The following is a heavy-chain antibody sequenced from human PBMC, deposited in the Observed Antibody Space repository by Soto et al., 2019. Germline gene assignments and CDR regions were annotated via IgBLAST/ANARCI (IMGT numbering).Heavy chain of an antibody. J-gene: IGHJ5*02. CDR2: IYYSGST. Sequence: TSETLSLTCTVSGGSISSYYWSWIRQPPGKGLEWIGYIYYSGSTNYNPSLKSRVTISVDTSKNQFSLKLSSVTAADTAVYYCAREAPPTNWFDPWGQGTLVTVSS. V-gene: IGHV4-59*01. CDR3: AREAPPTNWFDP. CDR1: GGSISSYY.